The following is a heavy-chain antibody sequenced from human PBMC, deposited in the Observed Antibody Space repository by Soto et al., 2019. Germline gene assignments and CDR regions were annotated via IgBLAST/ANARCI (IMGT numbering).Heavy chain of an antibody. CDR3: ARLGAYYQALDS. CDR2: VYYAGAT. Sequence: QIQLQESGPGLVKPSETLSLSCTVSDGSITPNYYTWVRQPPGKGLEWIGYVYYAGATTYHPSLNSRVTISIDTSKNEVSLKLTSVTTADTAVYYCARLGAYYQALDSWGQGTLVTVSS. J-gene: IGHJ4*02. CDR1: DGSITPNY. D-gene: IGHD3-22*01. V-gene: IGHV4-59*08.